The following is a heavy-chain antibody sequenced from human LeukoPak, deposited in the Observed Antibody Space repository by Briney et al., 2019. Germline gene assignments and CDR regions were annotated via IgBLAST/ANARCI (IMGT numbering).Heavy chain of an antibody. CDR3: ARDLEGWSGDY. V-gene: IGHV1-18*01. Sequence: ASVKVSCEAFGYTFTSYGISWVRQAPGQGLEWMGWISAYDGNTNYAQKLQGRVTMTTDTSTSTAYMELRSLRSDDTAVYYCARDLEGWSGDYWGQGTLVTVSS. CDR2: ISAYDGNT. D-gene: IGHD6-19*01. CDR1: GYTFTSYG. J-gene: IGHJ4*02.